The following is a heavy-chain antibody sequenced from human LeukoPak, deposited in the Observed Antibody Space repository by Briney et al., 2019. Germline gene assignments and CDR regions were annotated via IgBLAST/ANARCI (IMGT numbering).Heavy chain of an antibody. CDR1: GFTFDDYA. CDR3: ARERPIVATLQNWFDP. J-gene: IGHJ5*02. D-gene: IGHD5-12*01. V-gene: IGHV3-9*01. Sequence: GRSLRLSCAASGFTFDDYAMDWVRQAPGKGLEWVSGISWNSGSIGYADSVKGRFTISRDNAKNSLYLQMNSLRAEDTAVYYCARERPIVATLQNWFDPWGQGTLVTVSS. CDR2: ISWNSGSI.